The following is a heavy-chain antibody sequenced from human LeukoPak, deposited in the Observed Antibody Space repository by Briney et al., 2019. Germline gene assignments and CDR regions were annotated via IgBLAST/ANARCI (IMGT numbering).Heavy chain of an antibody. V-gene: IGHV4-59*01. CDR1: GGSIGSYY. CDR3: ARXGSGWXPLDY. Sequence: SETLSLTCTVSGGSIGSYYWSWIRQPPGKGLEWIGYIYYSGSTNYNPSLKSRVTISVDTSKNQFSLKLSSVTAADTAVYYCARXGSGWXPLDYWGQGTLVXVXS. D-gene: IGHD6-19*01. CDR2: IYYSGST. J-gene: IGHJ4*02.